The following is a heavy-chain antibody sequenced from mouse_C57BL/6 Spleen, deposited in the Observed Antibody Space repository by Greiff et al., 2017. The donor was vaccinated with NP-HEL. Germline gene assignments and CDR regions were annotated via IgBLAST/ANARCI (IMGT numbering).Heavy chain of an antibody. V-gene: IGHV1-26*01. CDR3: TTNYYGSYAMDY. D-gene: IGHD1-1*01. CDR1: GYTFTDYY. CDR2: INPNNGGT. Sequence: EVQLQQSGPELVKPGASVKISCKASGYTFTDYYMNWVKQSHGKSLEWIGDINPNNGGTSYNQKFKGKATLTVDKSSSTAYMELRSLTSEDSAVYYCTTNYYGSYAMDYWGQGTSVTVSS. J-gene: IGHJ4*01.